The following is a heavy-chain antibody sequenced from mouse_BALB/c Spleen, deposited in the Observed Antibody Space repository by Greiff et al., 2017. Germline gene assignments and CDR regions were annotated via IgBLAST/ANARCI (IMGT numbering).Heavy chain of an antibody. Sequence: EVKLVESGPGLVKPSQSLSLTCTVTGYSITSDYAWNWIRQFPGNKLEWMGYISYSGSTSYNPSLKSRISITRDTSKNQFFLQLNSVTTEDTATYYCARSRWLLRAMDYWGQGTSVTVSS. CDR1: GYSITSDYA. CDR2: ISYSGST. D-gene: IGHD2-3*01. V-gene: IGHV3-2*02. J-gene: IGHJ4*01. CDR3: ARSRWLLRAMDY.